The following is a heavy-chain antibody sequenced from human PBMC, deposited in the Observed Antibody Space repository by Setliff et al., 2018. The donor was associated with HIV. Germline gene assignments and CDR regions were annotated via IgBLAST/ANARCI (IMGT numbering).Heavy chain of an antibody. V-gene: IGHV4-59*11. J-gene: IGHJ6*02. Sequence: SETLSLTCTVSGGSIRSHYCSWIRQPPGKGLEWIGSFYHTGSTNYNPSLKSRTTMSLDTSRNQVSLKLSSLSAADTAVYYCARVQGGERRGVYYYFGIDVWGQGTTVTVSS. CDR3: ARVQGGERRGVYYYFGIDV. CDR2: FYHTGST. D-gene: IGHD3-10*01. CDR1: GGSIRSHY.